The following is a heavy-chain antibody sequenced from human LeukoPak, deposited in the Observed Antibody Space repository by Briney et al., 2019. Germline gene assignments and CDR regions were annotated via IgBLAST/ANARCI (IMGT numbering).Heavy chain of an antibody. CDR2: IYTSGST. V-gene: IGHV4-4*07. CDR3: ATHLGDCTSTSCYRGGFDP. D-gene: IGHD2-2*01. Sequence: SETLSLTCTVSGGSISSYYWSWIRQPAGKGLEWIGRIYTSGSTNYNPSLKSRVTMSVDTSKNQFSLRLTSVTAADTAVYYCATHLGDCTSTSCYRGGFDPWGQGTLVTVSS. CDR1: GGSISSYY. J-gene: IGHJ5*02.